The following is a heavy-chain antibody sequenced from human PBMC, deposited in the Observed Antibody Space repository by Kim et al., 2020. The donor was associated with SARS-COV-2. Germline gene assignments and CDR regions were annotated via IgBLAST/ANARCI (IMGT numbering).Heavy chain of an antibody. D-gene: IGHD3-10*01. Sequence: SETLSLTCAGYGGSFSDFWGWIRQPTGNGLEWMWEINERGSTNNNPSLKSRGSISVDTSKNQFSLRLTSVTAADTAVYYCARAAFIMVRGVTITQRVGFDVWGQGTMVTVSS. CDR2: INERGST. CDR3: ARAAFIMVRGVTITQRVGFDV. V-gene: IGHV4-34*04. J-gene: IGHJ3*01. CDR1: GGSFSDF.